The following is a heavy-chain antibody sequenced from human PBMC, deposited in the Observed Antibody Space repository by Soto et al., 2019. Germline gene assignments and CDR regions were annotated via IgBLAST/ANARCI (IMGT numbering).Heavy chain of an antibody. CDR3: ASGYDSSGYYYGMDV. CDR2: IYYSGST. D-gene: IGHD3-22*01. J-gene: IGHJ6*02. Sequence: SETLSLTCTVSGGSISSGGYYWSWIRQHPGKGLEWIGCIYYSGSTYYNPSLKSRVTISVDTSKNQFSLKLSSVTAADTAVYYCASGYDSSGYYYGMDVWGQGTTVTVSS. V-gene: IGHV4-31*03. CDR1: GGSISSGGYY.